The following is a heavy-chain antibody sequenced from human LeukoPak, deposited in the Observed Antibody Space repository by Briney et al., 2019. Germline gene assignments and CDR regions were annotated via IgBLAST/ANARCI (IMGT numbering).Heavy chain of an antibody. Sequence: SETLSLTCTVSSGSISTSNYYSAWVRQPPGKALEWIGNIFYSGSTYYSPSLKSRVTISLDPSRNQFSLKLNSVTAADTAVYYCARLGYGDSSGYLYFDYWGQGTLVTVSS. V-gene: IGHV4-39*07. CDR1: SGSISTSNYY. J-gene: IGHJ4*02. D-gene: IGHD3-22*01. CDR2: IFYSGST. CDR3: ARLGYGDSSGYLYFDY.